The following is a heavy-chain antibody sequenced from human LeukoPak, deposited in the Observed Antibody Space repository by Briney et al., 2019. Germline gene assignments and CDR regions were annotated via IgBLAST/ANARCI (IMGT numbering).Heavy chain of an antibody. CDR2: IFYSGST. CDR3: ARSGLQLDYWYFDL. Sequence: PSETLSLTCTVSGGSISSYYWSWIRQPPGKGLEWIGYIFYSGSTNYNPSLQSRVTISVDTSKNRFSLKLSSVTAADTAVYYCARSGLQLDYWYFDLWGRGTLVTVSS. D-gene: IGHD5-24*01. J-gene: IGHJ2*01. CDR1: GGSISSYY. V-gene: IGHV4-59*01.